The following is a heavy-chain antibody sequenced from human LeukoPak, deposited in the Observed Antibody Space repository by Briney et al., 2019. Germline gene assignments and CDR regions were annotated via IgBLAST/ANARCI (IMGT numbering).Heavy chain of an antibody. D-gene: IGHD1-26*01. V-gene: IGHV3-23*01. Sequence: GGSLRLSCAASGFTFSSYAMSWVRQAPGKGLEWVSAISANGGSTYYADSVKGRFTISRDNSKNTLFLQMSSLRAEDTALYYCANMGSPRDYWGQGTLVTVSS. J-gene: IGHJ4*02. CDR2: ISANGGST. CDR1: GFTFSSYA. CDR3: ANMGSPRDY.